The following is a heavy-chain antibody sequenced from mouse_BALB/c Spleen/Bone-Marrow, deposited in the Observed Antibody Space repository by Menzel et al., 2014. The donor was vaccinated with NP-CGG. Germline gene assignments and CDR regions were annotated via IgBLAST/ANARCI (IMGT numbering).Heavy chain of an antibody. V-gene: IGHV2-9*02. CDR1: GFSLTSYG. CDR2: IWAGGST. D-gene: IGHD1-1*01. J-gene: IGHJ4*01. Sequence: QVQLKDSGPGLVAPSQSLSITCTVSGFSLTSYGVHWVRQPPGKVLEWLGVIWAGGSTNYNSAVMSRLSISKDNSKSQVFLKMNSLQTDDTAMYSCARGSYYEGAMDYWGQGTSVTVSS. CDR3: ARGSYYEGAMDY.